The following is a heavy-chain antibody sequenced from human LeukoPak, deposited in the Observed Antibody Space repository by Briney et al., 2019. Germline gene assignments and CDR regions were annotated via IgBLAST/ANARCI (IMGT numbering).Heavy chain of an antibody. Sequence: GGSLRLSCAAPGVTFSGYSVNWVRQAPGKGLEWVSAITATSRHIYYADSVKGRFTISRDNSKNTLYLQMNSLRAEDTAVYYCAKSRCRSTSCYIGPSDYWGQGTLVTVSS. CDR2: ITATSRHI. CDR1: GVTFSGYS. CDR3: AKSRCRSTSCYIGPSDY. V-gene: IGHV3-21*01. D-gene: IGHD2-2*02. J-gene: IGHJ4*02.